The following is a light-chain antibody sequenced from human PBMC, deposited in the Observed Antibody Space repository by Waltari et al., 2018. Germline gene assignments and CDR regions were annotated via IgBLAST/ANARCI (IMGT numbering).Light chain of an antibody. CDR3: QQSYSLPPT. CDR2: GAS. Sequence: IQVTQSPSSLSASVGDRVTITCRASQDLDNWLAWYQQKPGKAPNLLIYGASVLESGVPSRFSGSGSGTDFTLTISSLQPEDFATYYCQQSYSLPPTFGQGTKVEVK. J-gene: IGKJ1*01. CDR1: QDLDNW. V-gene: IGKV1-12*01.